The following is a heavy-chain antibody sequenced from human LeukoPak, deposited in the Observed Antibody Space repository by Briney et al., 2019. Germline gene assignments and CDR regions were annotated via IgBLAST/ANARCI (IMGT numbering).Heavy chain of an antibody. CDR1: GFIFSDYW. D-gene: IGHD4/OR15-4a*01. CDR2: IKKDGSAQ. Sequence: PGGSLRLSCVGSGFIFSDYWMTWVRQAPGKGLEWVAHIKKDGSAQYYVDAVRGRFTISRDNAKNSLYLQMNSLRGEDTAVYYCATNPNWCLAYWGQGTLVTVSS. V-gene: IGHV3-7*01. CDR3: ATNPNWCLAY. J-gene: IGHJ4*02.